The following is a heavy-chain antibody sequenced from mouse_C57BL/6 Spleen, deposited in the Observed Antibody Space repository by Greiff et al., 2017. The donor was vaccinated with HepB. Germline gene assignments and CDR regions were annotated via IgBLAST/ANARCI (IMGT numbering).Heavy chain of an antibody. CDR3: ARNYGSSDGGYFDV. D-gene: IGHD1-1*01. CDR1: GYTFTDYN. J-gene: IGHJ1*03. V-gene: IGHV1-18*01. CDR2: INPNNGGT. Sequence: EVQLQQSGPELVKPGASVKIPCKASGYTFTDYNMDWVKQSHGKSLEWIGDINPNNGGTIYNQKFKGKATLTVDKSSSTAYMELRSLTSEDTAVYYCARNYGSSDGGYFDVWGTGTTVTVSS.